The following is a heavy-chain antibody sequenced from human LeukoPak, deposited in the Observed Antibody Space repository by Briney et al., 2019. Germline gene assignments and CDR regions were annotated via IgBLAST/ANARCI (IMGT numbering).Heavy chain of an antibody. V-gene: IGHV4-31*03. Sequence: TPSESLPLTCTVSGGSISSGGYYWSWIRPQTGKGREWIGYIYYSGSTYYNPSLKSRVTISVDTSKNQFSLKLSSVTAADTAVYYCAASGRRLSLDYWGQGTLVTVSS. CDR2: IYYSGST. J-gene: IGHJ4*02. D-gene: IGHD2-15*01. CDR3: AASGRRLSLDY. CDR1: GGSISSGGYY.